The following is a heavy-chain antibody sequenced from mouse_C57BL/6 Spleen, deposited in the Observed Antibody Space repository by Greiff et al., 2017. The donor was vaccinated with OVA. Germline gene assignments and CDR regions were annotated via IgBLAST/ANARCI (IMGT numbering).Heavy chain of an antibody. CDR3: ARGRLNYGSSPYFDY. CDR2: IDPSDSYT. Sequence: VQLQQPGAELVMPGASVKLSCKASGYTFTSYWMHWVKQRPGQGLEWIGEIDPSDSYTNYNQKFNGKSTLTVDKSSSTAYMQLSSLTSEDSAVYYCARGRLNYGSSPYFDYWGQGTTLTVSS. CDR1: GYTFTSYW. V-gene: IGHV1-69*01. J-gene: IGHJ2*01. D-gene: IGHD1-1*01.